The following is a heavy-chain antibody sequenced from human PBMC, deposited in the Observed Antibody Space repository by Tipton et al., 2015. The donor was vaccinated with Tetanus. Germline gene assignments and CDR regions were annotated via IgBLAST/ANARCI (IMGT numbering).Heavy chain of an antibody. Sequence: QSGAEVKKPGSSVKVSCKASGGTFSNYAISWVRQAPGQGLEWMGGIIPIFGTAKYAQKFQGRVTITADASTSTAYMELSSLRSEDTAVYCWARDPQSIRGGNHRGFDYWGQGTLVTVSS. CDR3: ARDPQSIRGGNHRGFDY. CDR2: IIPIFGTA. J-gene: IGHJ4*02. V-gene: IGHV1-69*01. D-gene: IGHD3-10*01. CDR1: GGTFSNYA.